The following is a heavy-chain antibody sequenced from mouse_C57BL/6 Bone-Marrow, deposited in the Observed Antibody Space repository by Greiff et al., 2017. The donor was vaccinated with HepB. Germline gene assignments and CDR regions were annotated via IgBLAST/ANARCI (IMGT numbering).Heavy chain of an antibody. D-gene: IGHD4-1*01. J-gene: IGHJ1*03. CDR1: GFTFSDYG. CDR2: ISSGSSTI. Sequence: EVKLMESGGGLVKPGGSLKLSCAASGFTFSDYGMHWVRQAPEKGLEWVAYISSGSSTIYYADTVKGRFTISRDNAKNTLFLQMTSLRSEDTAMYYCANSNWDWYFDVWGTGTTVTVSS. V-gene: IGHV5-17*01. CDR3: ANSNWDWYFDV.